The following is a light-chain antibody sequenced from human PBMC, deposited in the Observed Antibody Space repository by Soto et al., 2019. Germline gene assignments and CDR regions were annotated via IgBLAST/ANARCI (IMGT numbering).Light chain of an antibody. CDR1: QGIRNY. J-gene: IGKJ4*01. V-gene: IGKV1-27*01. Sequence: DIQMTQSPSSLSASVGDRVTITCRASQGIRNYLAWYQQRPGKVPKLLIYAASTLQSGVPSRFSGSGSGTDFTLTISSLQPEDIATYYCQQTNSFPLTFGGGTKVEIK. CDR3: QQTNSFPLT. CDR2: AAS.